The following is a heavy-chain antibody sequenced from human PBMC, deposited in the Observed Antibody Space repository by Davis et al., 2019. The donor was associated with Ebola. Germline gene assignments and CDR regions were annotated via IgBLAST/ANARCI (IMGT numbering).Heavy chain of an antibody. V-gene: IGHV3-15*01. J-gene: IGHJ3*02. D-gene: IGHD5-18*01. Sequence: GESLKISCAASGFTFSSYWMSWVRQAPGKGLEWVGRIKSKTDGGTTDYAAPVKGRFTISRDDSKNTLYLQMNSLKTEDTAVYYCTTGGYSYGPDAFDIWGQGTMVTVSS. CDR3: TTGGYSYGPDAFDI. CDR2: IKSKTDGGTT. CDR1: GFTFSSYW.